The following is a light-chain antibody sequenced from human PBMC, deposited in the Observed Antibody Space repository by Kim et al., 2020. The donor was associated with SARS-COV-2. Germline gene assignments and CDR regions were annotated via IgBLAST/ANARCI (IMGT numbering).Light chain of an antibody. V-gene: IGLV3-19*01. J-gene: IGLJ2*01. CDR1: SLRSYY. CDR2: GRN. Sequence: SSELTQDPAVSVALGQTVRITCQGDSLRSYYATWYQQRPRQAPVLVIYGRNNRPSGIPDRFSGPSSGNTASLTISGAQAEDEADFYCQSRDSGGNVLFGG. CDR3: QSRDSGGNVL.